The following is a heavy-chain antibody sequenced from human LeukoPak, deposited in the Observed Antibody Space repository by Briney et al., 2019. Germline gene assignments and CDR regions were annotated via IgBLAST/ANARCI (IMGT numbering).Heavy chain of an antibody. Sequence: GGSLRLSCAASGFTFSSYGIHWVRQAPGKGLEWVSFIRYDGTNKWYADSVKVRFTISRDNSKNTLYLQMNSLRVEDTAVYHCAKDRDYGDYPSAYYYYMDVWGNGTTVTVSS. V-gene: IGHV3-30*02. CDR3: AKDRDYGDYPSAYYYYMDV. CDR1: GFTFSSYG. D-gene: IGHD4-17*01. CDR2: IRYDGTNK. J-gene: IGHJ6*03.